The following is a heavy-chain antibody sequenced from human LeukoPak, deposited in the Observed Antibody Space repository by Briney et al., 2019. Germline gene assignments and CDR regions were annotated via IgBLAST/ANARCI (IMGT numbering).Heavy chain of an antibody. CDR2: INPSGGST. CDR1: GYTFTSYY. V-gene: IGHV1-46*01. D-gene: IGHD1-7*01. J-gene: IGHJ4*02. Sequence: GASVKVSCKASGYTFTSYYMHWVRQAPGQGLEWMGIINPSGGSTSYAQKFQGRVTMTRDTSISTAYMELSRLRSDDTAVYYCARELELLFDYWGQGTLVTVSS. CDR3: ARELELLFDY.